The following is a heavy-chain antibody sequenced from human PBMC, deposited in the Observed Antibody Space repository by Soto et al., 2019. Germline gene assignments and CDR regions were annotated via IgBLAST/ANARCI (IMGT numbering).Heavy chain of an antibody. J-gene: IGHJ1*01. D-gene: IGHD2-8*02. CDR1: GGSINSYY. CDR3: ARATTGGYLYFQH. CDR2: IYYSGST. Sequence: PSETLSLTCTVSGGSINSYYWSWIRQPPGKGLEWIGYIYYSGSTNHNPSLKSRVTISVDTSKNQFSLKLSSVTAADTAVYYCARATTGGYLYFQHWGQGTLVTVSS. V-gene: IGHV4-59*01.